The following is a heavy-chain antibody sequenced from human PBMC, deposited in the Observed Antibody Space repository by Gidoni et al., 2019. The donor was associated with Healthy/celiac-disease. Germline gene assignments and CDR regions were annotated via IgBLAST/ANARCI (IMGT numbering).Heavy chain of an antibody. CDR1: GFTFSSYA. CDR3: ARVGSSSSWYDAYYYYYYMDV. D-gene: IGHD6-13*01. Sequence: QVQLVESGGGVVQPGRSLRLSCAASGFTFSSYAMPWVRQAPGKGLEWVAVISYDGSNKYYADSVKGRFTISRDNSKNTLYLQMNSLRAKDTAVYYCARVGSSSSWYDAYYYYYYMDVWGKGTTVTVSS. CDR2: ISYDGSNK. V-gene: IGHV3-30*01. J-gene: IGHJ6*03.